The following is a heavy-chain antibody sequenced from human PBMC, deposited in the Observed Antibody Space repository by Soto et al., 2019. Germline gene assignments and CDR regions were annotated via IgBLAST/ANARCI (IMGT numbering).Heavy chain of an antibody. CDR3: AHHPYYGLGSYSFDY. Sequence: QITLKEAGPTLVRPTQPLTLTCTFSGFSLTTSGVGVGWIRQPPGKALEWLAVIYWDDDKRYSASLKSRLTITKDTAQSQVVLTMTHMDPVDTATYYCAHHPYYGLGSYSFDYCGKGTLVTVSS. CDR1: GFSLTTSGVG. CDR2: IYWDDDK. D-gene: IGHD3-10*01. V-gene: IGHV2-5*02. J-gene: IGHJ4*02.